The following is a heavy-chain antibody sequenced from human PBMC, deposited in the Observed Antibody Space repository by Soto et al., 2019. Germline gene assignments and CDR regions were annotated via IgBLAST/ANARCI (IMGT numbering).Heavy chain of an antibody. Sequence: PGGSLRLSCAASGVTFSGRSMHWVRQAPGKGLVWVSGIDNAGTDSTYADSVKGRFTSSRDNAKNTLYLQMNSLRVEDTAVYYCARGWFGPDVWGKGTTVTVSS. J-gene: IGHJ6*04. V-gene: IGHV3-74*01. D-gene: IGHD3-10*01. CDR2: IDNAGTDS. CDR3: ARGWFGPDV. CDR1: GVTFSGRS.